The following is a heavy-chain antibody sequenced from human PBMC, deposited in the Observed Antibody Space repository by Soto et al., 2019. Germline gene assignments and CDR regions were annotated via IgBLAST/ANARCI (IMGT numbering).Heavy chain of an antibody. J-gene: IGHJ6*03. CDR2: INHSGST. D-gene: IGHD3-3*01. V-gene: IGHV4-34*01. CDR3: ARGGDYDFWSGSRYYYYYMDV. Sequence: SETLSLTCAVYGGSLSGYYWSWIRQPPGKGLEWIGEINHSGSTNYNPSLKSRVTISVDTSKNQFSLKLSSVTAADTAVYYCARGGDYDFWSGSRYYYYYMDVWGKGTTVTVSS. CDR1: GGSLSGYY.